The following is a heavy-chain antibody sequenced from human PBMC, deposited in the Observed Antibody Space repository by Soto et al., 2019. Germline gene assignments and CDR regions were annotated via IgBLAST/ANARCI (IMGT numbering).Heavy chain of an antibody. Sequence: SETLSLTSSVSGSYISTYYWSWIRQPPGKGLEWIGYIYYSGSTNYNPSLKSRVTISVDTSKNQFSLKLSSVTAADTAVYYCARGGWKLFDYWGQGSLVTVSS. D-gene: IGHD6-19*01. CDR1: GSYISTYY. CDR3: ARGGWKLFDY. CDR2: IYYSGST. J-gene: IGHJ4*02. V-gene: IGHV4-59*01.